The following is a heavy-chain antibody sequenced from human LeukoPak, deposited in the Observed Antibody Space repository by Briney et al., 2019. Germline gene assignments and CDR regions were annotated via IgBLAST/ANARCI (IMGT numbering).Heavy chain of an antibody. Sequence: SETLSLTCTVSGGSISSSSYYRGWIRQPPGKGLEWIGSIYYSGSTYYNPSLKSRVTISVDTSKNQFSLKLSSVTAADTAVYYCARLYSGYDLLDYWGQGTLVTVSS. D-gene: IGHD5-12*01. CDR1: GGSISSSSYY. V-gene: IGHV4-39*07. CDR3: ARLYSGYDLLDY. CDR2: IYYSGST. J-gene: IGHJ4*02.